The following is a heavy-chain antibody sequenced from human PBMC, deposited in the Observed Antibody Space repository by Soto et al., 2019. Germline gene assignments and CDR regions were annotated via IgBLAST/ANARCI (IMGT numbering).Heavy chain of an antibody. CDR3: AHSSGDYGYYGMDV. V-gene: IGHV2-5*02. J-gene: IGHJ6*02. Sequence: QITLKESGPTLVKPTQTLTLTCTFSGFSLSTSGVGVGWIRQPPGKALEWLALIYWADDKRYSQSRKSRLTITKDTSKNQVVLTMTNMDPVDTATYYCAHSSGDYGYYGMDVWGQRTTVTVSS. D-gene: IGHD4-17*01. CDR1: GFSLSTSGVG. CDR2: IYWADDK.